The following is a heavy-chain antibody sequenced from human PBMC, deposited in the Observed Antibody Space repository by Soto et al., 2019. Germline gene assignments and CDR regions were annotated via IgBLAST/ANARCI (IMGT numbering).Heavy chain of an antibody. J-gene: IGHJ4*02. CDR3: ATPLQFGELFFDY. V-gene: IGHV1-24*01. Sequence: ASVKVSCKVSGYTLTELSMHWVQQAPGKGLEWMGGFDPEDGETIYAQKFQGRVTMTEDTSTDTAYMELSSLRSEDTAVYYCATPLQFGELFFDYWGQGTLVTVS. CDR1: GYTLTELS. CDR2: FDPEDGET. D-gene: IGHD3-10*01.